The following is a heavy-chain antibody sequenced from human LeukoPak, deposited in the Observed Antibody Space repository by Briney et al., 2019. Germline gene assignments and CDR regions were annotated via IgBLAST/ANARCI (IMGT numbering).Heavy chain of an antibody. V-gene: IGHV3-13*01. CDR3: ARESSGWFYWYFDL. Sequence: PGGSLRLSCAASGFTFSSYDIHWVRQATGKGLEWVSGIGTAGEIYYPGSVKGRFTISRENAKNSLYLQMNSLRAEDTAVYYCARESSGWFYWYFDLWGRGTLVTVSS. CDR2: IGTAGEI. J-gene: IGHJ2*01. CDR1: GFTFSSYD. D-gene: IGHD6-19*01.